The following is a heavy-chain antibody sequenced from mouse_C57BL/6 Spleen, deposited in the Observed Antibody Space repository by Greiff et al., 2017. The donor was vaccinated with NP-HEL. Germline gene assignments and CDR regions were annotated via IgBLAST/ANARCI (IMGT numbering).Heavy chain of an antibody. CDR3: ARWDFYYGSSYYYAMDY. CDR1: GYAFSSYW. V-gene: IGHV1-80*01. Sequence: QVQLKESGAELVKPGASVKISCKASGYAFSSYWLNWVKQRPGKGLEWIGQIYPGDGDTNYNGKFKGKATLTADKSSSTADMQLSSLTSEDSAVYFCARWDFYYGSSYYYAMDYWGQGTSVTVSS. D-gene: IGHD1-1*01. J-gene: IGHJ4*01. CDR2: IYPGDGDT.